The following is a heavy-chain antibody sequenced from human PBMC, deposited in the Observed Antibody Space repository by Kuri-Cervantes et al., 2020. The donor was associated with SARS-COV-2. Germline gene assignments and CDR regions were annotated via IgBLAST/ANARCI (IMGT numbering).Heavy chain of an antibody. CDR3: AREAFGYCSGGSCYSHY. CDR2: IYYSGST. Sequence: GSLRLSCTVSGGSISSYYWSWIRQPPGKGLEWIGYIYYSGSTNYNPSLKSRVTISVDTSKNQFSLKLSSVTAADTAVYYCAREAFGYCSGGSCYSHYWGQGTLVTVSS. V-gene: IGHV4-59*01. J-gene: IGHJ4*02. CDR1: GGSISSYY. D-gene: IGHD2-15*01.